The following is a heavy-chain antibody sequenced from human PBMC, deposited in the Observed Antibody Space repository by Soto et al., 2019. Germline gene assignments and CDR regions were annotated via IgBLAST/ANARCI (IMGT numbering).Heavy chain of an antibody. J-gene: IGHJ6*03. V-gene: IGHV3-30*18. D-gene: IGHD3-3*01. CDR1: GFTFSSYG. CDR2: ISYDGSNK. Sequence: GGSLRLSCAASGFTFSSYGMHWVRQAPGKGLEWVAVISYDGSNKYYADSVKGRFTISRDNSKNTLYLQMNSLRAEDTAVYYCAKEFYDSAYYYYMDVWGKGTTVTVSS. CDR3: AKEFYDSAYYYYMDV.